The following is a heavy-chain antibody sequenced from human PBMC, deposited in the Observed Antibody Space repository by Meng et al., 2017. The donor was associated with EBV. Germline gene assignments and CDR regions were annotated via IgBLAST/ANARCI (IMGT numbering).Heavy chain of an antibody. CDR1: GGSFSGYY. D-gene: IGHD5-24*01. CDR2: INHSGST. J-gene: IGHJ4*02. CDR3: ARGRWLQPGSYFDY. Sequence: QVQLQQLGAGLLKPSETLALTCAVYGGSFSGYYWSWIRQPPGKGLEWIGEINHSGSTNYNPSLKSRVTISVDTSKNQFSLKLSSVTAADTAVYYCARGRWLQPGSYFDYWGQGTLVTVSS. V-gene: IGHV4-34*01.